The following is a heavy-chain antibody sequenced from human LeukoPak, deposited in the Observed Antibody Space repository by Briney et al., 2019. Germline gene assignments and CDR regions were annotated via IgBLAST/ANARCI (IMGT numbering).Heavy chain of an antibody. Sequence: GGSLRLSCAAPGFTFSSYAMSWVRQAPGKGLEWVSAISGSGGSTYYADSVKGRFTISRDNSKNTLYLQMNSLRAEDTALYYCAKDVQAYDILTGYYFTGDYWGQGTLVTVSS. J-gene: IGHJ4*02. CDR3: AKDVQAYDILTGYYFTGDY. D-gene: IGHD3-9*01. CDR2: ISGSGGST. V-gene: IGHV3-23*01. CDR1: GFTFSSYA.